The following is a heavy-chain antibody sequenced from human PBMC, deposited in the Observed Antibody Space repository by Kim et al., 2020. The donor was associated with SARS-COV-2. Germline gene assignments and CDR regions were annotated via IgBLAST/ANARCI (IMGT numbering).Heavy chain of an antibody. CDR1: GFTFSSYA. CDR2: ISGSGGST. J-gene: IGHJ4*02. CDR3: AKVPDIVVVPAAMSLVDY. V-gene: IGHV3-23*01. Sequence: GGSLRLSCAASGFTFSSYAMSWVRQAPGKGLEWVSAISGSGGSTYYADSVKGRCTISRDNSKNTLYLQMNSLRAEDTAVYYCAKVPDIVVVPAAMSLVDYWGQGTLVTVSS. D-gene: IGHD2-2*01.